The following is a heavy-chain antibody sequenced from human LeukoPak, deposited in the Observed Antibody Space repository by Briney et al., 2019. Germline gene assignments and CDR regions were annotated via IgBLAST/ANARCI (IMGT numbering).Heavy chain of an antibody. CDR3: ARVSTPLAIVYYYYGMDV. D-gene: IGHD2/OR15-2a*01. J-gene: IGHJ6*02. CDR1: GGTFSSYA. CDR2: ISAYNGNT. Sequence: GASVKVSCKASGGTFSSYAISWVRQAPGQGLEWMGWISAYNGNTNYAQKLQGRVTMTTDTSTSTAYMEPRSLRSDDTAVYYCARVSTPLAIVYYYYGMDVWGQGTTVTVSS. V-gene: IGHV1-18*01.